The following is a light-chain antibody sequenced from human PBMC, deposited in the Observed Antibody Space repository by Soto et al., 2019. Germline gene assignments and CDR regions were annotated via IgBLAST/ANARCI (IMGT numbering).Light chain of an antibody. Sequence: QSVLTQPPSASGTPGQRVTISCSGSSSNIGSHTVNWYQQLPGTAPKLLIYSNNQRPSGVPDRFSGSKSGTSASLAISGLQSEDEAHYYCSAWDDSLNAHYVFGTGTKLTVL. CDR1: SSNIGSHT. V-gene: IGLV1-44*01. J-gene: IGLJ1*01. CDR2: SNN. CDR3: SAWDDSLNAHYV.